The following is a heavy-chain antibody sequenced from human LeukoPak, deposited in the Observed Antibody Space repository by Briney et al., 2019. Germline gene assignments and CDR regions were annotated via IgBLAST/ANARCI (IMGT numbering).Heavy chain of an antibody. Sequence: SETLSLTCAVYGGSFSGYYWSWIRQPPGKGLEWIGEINHSGSTNYNPSLKSRVTISVDTSKNEFSLKLSSVTALDTAMFYCARLEIGAAGGTGRRSFDPWGQGTLVTVSS. J-gene: IGHJ5*02. CDR2: INHSGST. CDR3: ARLEIGAAGGTGRRSFDP. V-gene: IGHV4-34*01. CDR1: GGSFSGYY. D-gene: IGHD6-13*01.